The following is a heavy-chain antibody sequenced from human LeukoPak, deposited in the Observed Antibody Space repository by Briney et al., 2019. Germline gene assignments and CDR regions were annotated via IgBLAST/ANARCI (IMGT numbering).Heavy chain of an antibody. CDR1: GFTFSNYG. J-gene: IGHJ4*02. V-gene: IGHV3-30*03. Sequence: QPGGSLRLSCAASGFTFSNYGMHWVRQAPGEGLEWVALISNDGNDKYYADSVKGRFTISRDNSKNTLYLQMNSLRAEDTAVYYCARDQRYCSSSSCPWQPFDYWGQGTLVTVSS. CDR3: ARDQRYCSSSSCPWQPFDY. CDR2: ISNDGNDK. D-gene: IGHD2-2*01.